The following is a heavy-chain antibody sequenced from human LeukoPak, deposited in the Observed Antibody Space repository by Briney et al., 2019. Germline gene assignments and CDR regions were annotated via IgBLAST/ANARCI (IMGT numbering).Heavy chain of an antibody. D-gene: IGHD3-3*01. CDR1: GYTFTGYY. CDR2: INPNSGGT. V-gene: IGHV1-2*02. J-gene: IGHJ4*02. CDR3: ARPAYDFWSGYYTN. Sequence: ASVKVSCKASGYTFTGYYMHWVRQAPGQGLEWMGWINPNSGGTNYAQKFQGRVTMTRDTSISTAYMELSRLRSDDTAVYYCARPAYDFWSGYYTNWGQGTLVTVSS.